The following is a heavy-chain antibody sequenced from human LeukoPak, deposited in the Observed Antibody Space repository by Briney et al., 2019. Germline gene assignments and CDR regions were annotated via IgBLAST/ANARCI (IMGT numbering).Heavy chain of an antibody. J-gene: IGHJ3*02. D-gene: IGHD1-26*01. CDR2: FDPEDGET. CDR3: ATESYSGSYLYAFDI. Sequence: ASVKVSCKVSGYTLTELSMHWVRQAPGKGLEWMGGFDPEDGETIYARKFQGRVTMTEDTSTDTAYMELSSLRSEDTAVYYCATESYSGSYLYAFDIWGQGTMVTVSS. CDR1: GYTLTELS. V-gene: IGHV1-24*01.